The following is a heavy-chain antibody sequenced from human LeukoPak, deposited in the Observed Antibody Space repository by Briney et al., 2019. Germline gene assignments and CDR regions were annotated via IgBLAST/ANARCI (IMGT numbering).Heavy chain of an antibody. V-gene: IGHV3-30*04. CDR2: ISFDGAYR. Sequence: GGSLRLSCAASGFTSSAIHWVRQSPGKGLGWLAIISFDGAYRYYADSVKGRFTISRDISKNTFYLHMSSLTADDAALYYCAKDQQGGAGSGRFDYWGQGTLVTVSS. J-gene: IGHJ4*02. CDR1: GFTSSA. CDR3: AKDQQGGAGSGRFDY. D-gene: IGHD3-10*01.